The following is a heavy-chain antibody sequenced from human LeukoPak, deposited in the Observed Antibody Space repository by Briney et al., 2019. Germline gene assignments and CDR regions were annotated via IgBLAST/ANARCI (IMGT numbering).Heavy chain of an antibody. CDR2: IYYSGST. J-gene: IGHJ4*02. Sequence: SETLSLTCTVSGGSISSGGYYWSWIRQHPGKGLEWIGYIYYSGSTYYNPSLKSRVTISVDTSKNQFSLELSSVTAADTAVYYCARSGIAAAGFDYWGQGTLVTVSS. CDR1: GGSISSGGYY. V-gene: IGHV4-31*03. D-gene: IGHD6-13*01. CDR3: ARSGIAAAGFDY.